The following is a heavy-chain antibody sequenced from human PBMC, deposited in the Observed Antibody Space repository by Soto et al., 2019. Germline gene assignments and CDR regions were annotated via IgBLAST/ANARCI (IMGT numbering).Heavy chain of an antibody. CDR2: IIPIFGTA. Sequence: SVKVSCKASGGTFSSYAISWVRQAPGQGLEWMGGIIPIFGTANYAQKFQGRVTITADESTSTAYMELSSLRSEDTAVYYCARECTNYYDSSAYGYWGQGTLVTVSS. J-gene: IGHJ4*02. V-gene: IGHV1-69*13. D-gene: IGHD3-22*01. CDR1: GGTFSSYA. CDR3: ARECTNYYDSSAYGY.